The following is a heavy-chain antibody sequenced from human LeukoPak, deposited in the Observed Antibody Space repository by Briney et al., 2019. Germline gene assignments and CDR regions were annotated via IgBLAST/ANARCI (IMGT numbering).Heavy chain of an antibody. V-gene: IGHV3-74*01. J-gene: IGHJ4*02. CDR1: GFTFTNYW. Sequence: PGGSLRLSCAASGFTFTNYWMYWVRQAPGKGLVWVSRINSDGSSTSYADSVKGRFTISRDNAKNTLYLQMNSLRVEDTAVYYCARDRGFYYVLDYWGQGTLVTVSS. CDR3: ARDRGFYYVLDY. D-gene: IGHD3-10*02. CDR2: INSDGSST.